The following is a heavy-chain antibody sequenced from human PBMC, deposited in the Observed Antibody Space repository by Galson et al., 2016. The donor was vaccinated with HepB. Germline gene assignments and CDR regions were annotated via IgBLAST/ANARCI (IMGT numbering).Heavy chain of an antibody. Sequence: QSGAEVKKPGESLKIFCKASGYTFTTYWITWVRQVPGKGLEWVGRIDPSDYDTNYNTSFFGQVTIPTDRSISTAYLQWSSLKASDSAIYYCARQGRYHFESKGDYWGPGTLVTVSS. J-gene: IGHJ4*02. CDR2: IDPSDYDT. CDR1: GYTFTTYW. V-gene: IGHV5-10-1*01. CDR3: ARQGRYHFESKGDY. D-gene: IGHD3-3*02.